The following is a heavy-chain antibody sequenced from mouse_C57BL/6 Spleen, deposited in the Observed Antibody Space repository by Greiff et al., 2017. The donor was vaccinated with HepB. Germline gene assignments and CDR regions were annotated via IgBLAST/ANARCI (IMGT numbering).Heavy chain of an antibody. J-gene: IGHJ3*01. CDR1: GYTFTSYW. Sequence: VQLQQSGAELVKPGASVKMSCKASGYTFTSYWITWVKQRPGQGLEWIGDIYPGSGSTNYNEKFKGKATFTADTSSNTAYMQLSSLTTEDSAIYYCATAYYSNYVGCFAYWGQGTLVTVSA. CDR3: ATAYYSNYVGCFAY. D-gene: IGHD2-5*01. CDR2: IYPGSGST. V-gene: IGHV1-55*01.